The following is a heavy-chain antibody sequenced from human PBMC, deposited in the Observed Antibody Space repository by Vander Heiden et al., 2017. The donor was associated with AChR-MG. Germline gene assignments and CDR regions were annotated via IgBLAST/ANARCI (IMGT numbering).Heavy chain of an antibody. CDR1: GITFSNSW. J-gene: IGHJ5*02. CDR2: TDPSDSSS. Sequence: EVQLVQSGAEVKKPGESLRISCKGSGITFSNSWISWVRQMPGKGLEWMGRTDPSDSSSHYRPPFQGHVTMSTDKATSTAYLEWRRLRASDTAVYYCTTVRGPYGDPDSWGQGTLVNVSS. D-gene: IGHD4-17*01. V-gene: IGHV5-10-1*03. CDR3: TTVRGPYGDPDS.